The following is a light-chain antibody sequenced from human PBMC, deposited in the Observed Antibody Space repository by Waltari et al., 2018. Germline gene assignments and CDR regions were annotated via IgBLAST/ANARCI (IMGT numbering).Light chain of an antibody. V-gene: IGKV1-16*01. CDR3: QQYNDYPLS. Sequence: DIKMTQSTSSLSASVGDRVTITCRASQAIHSYLARFQQKTGKAHKYLIFATSTLRSGVPSRFCGSGSGTDFTLSFSSLQPEDLATYYCQQYNDYPLSLGGGTRVEIK. J-gene: IGKJ4*01. CDR1: QAIHSY. CDR2: ATS.